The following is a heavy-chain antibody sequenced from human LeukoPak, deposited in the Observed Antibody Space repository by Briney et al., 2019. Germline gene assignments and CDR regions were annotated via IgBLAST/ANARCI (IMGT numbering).Heavy chain of an antibody. J-gene: IGHJ4*02. D-gene: IGHD6-6*01. V-gene: IGHV3-21*01. Sequence: GGSLRLSCAASGFTFSSYSMNWVRQAPGKGLEWVSSISSSSSYIYYADSVKGRFTISRDNAKNSLYLQMYSLRAEDTAVYYCARRDSSSSAEFDYWGQGTLVTVSS. CDR2: ISSSSSYI. CDR1: GFTFSSYS. CDR3: ARRDSSSSAEFDY.